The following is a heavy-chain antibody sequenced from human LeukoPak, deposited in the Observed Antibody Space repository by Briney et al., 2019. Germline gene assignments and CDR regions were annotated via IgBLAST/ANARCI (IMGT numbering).Heavy chain of an antibody. V-gene: IGHV3-23*01. D-gene: IGHD1-7*01. CDR2: ISGGGDNK. Sequence: GGSLRLFCAASGFTFSSYAMSWVRQAAGKGLEGVSGISGGGDNKYYEDSVKGGFSISRDNSKNTLYLQMNSLRAEDTALYYCASQLELRYYYYMDVWGKGTTVTVSS. J-gene: IGHJ6*03. CDR3: ASQLELRYYYYMDV. CDR1: GFTFSSYA.